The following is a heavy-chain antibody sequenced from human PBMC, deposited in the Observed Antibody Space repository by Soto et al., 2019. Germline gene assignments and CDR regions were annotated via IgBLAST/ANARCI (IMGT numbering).Heavy chain of an antibody. J-gene: IGHJ6*02. D-gene: IGHD3-3*01. Sequence: QVQLVQSGAEVKKPGASVKVACKASGYTFTSYYMHWVRQAPGQALEWMGIINPSGGSTSYAQKFQGRVTMTRDTSTSTVYMELSSLRSEDTAVYYCARGLTIFGVVYYYGMDVWGQGTTVTVSS. V-gene: IGHV1-46*03. CDR3: ARGLTIFGVVYYYGMDV. CDR1: GYTFTSYY. CDR2: INPSGGST.